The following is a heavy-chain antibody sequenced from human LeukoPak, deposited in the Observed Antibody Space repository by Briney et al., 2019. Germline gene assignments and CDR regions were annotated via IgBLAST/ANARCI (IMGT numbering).Heavy chain of an antibody. D-gene: IGHD3-9*01. CDR2: IYYSGST. CDR1: GGSISSYY. J-gene: IGHJ6*03. Sequence: SETLSLTCTVSGGSISSYYWSWIRQPPGKGLEWIGYIYYSGSTNYNPSLKSRVTISVDTSKNQFSLKLSSVTAADTAVYYCARETVPHYDILTGYRSGYYYYMDVWGKGTTVTISS. CDR3: ARETVPHYDILTGYRSGYYYYMDV. V-gene: IGHV4-59*01.